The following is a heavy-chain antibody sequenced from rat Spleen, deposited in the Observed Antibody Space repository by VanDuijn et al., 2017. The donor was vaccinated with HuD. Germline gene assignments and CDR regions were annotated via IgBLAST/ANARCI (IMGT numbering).Heavy chain of an antibody. V-gene: IGHV5-20*01. CDR2: LNYDGSTT. CDR3: TRDRILRSTGFDY. J-gene: IGHJ2*01. CDR1: GFTFTDYY. D-gene: IGHD1-6*01. Sequence: EVQLVESDGGSVQPGGSLKLSCAASGFTFTDYYMVWVRQAPTRGLEWVATLNYDGSTTYYRDSVKGRFSISRDNAKSSLYLQMDSLRSEDTATYYCTRDRILRSTGFDYWGQGVMVTVSS.